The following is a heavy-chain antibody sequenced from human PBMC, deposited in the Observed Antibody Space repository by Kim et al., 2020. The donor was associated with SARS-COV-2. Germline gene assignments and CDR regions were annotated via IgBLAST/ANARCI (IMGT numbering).Heavy chain of an antibody. CDR1: GGSISSSNW. CDR2: IYHSGST. D-gene: IGHD6-13*01. Sequence: SETLSLTCAVSGGSISSSNWWSWVRQPPGKGLEWIGEIYHSGSTNYNPSLKSRVTISVDKSKNQFSLKLSSVTAADTAVYYCARKGQQLVYNWFDPWGQGTLVTVSS. V-gene: IGHV4-4*02. J-gene: IGHJ5*02. CDR3: ARKGQQLVYNWFDP.